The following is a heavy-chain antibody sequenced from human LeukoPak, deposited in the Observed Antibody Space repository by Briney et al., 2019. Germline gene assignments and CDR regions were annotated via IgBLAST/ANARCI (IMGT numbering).Heavy chain of an antibody. J-gene: IGHJ5*02. Sequence: ASVKVSCKASGYTFTSYYMHWVRQAPGQGLEWMGIINPSGGSTSYAQKFQGRVTMTRDTSTSTVYMELSSLRSEDTAVYYCARTLITMVRGGGIWFDPWGQGTLVTVSS. V-gene: IGHV1-46*01. CDR2: INPSGGST. CDR3: ARTLITMVRGGGIWFDP. D-gene: IGHD3-10*01. CDR1: GYTFTSYY.